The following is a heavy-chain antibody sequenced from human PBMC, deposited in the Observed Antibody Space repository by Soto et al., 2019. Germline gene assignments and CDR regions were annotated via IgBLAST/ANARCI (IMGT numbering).Heavy chain of an antibody. CDR2: IHHTVGT. D-gene: IGHD3-16*01. CDR3: ARGFDYRWVY. Sequence: SETLSLTCAVSDDSINTDYWWSWVRQPPGKGLEWIGEIHHTVGTNYIQSLKSRITMSLDKSNNQLSLKLSSVTTADTAVYYCARGFDYRWVYWGQGTLVTVSS. CDR1: DDSINTDYW. J-gene: IGHJ4*02. V-gene: IGHV4-4*02.